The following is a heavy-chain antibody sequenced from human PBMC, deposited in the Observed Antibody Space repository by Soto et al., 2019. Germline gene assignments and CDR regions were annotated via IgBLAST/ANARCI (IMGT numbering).Heavy chain of an antibody. D-gene: IGHD3-3*01. J-gene: IGHJ4*02. CDR1: GGSINSGGYY. V-gene: IGHV4-31*03. CDR3: ARAQTIFGIITVFDY. CDR2: IYYSGST. Sequence: PSETLSLTCTVSGGSINSGGYYWSWIRQHPGKGLEWIGYIYYSGSTYYNPSLKSRVTISVDTSKNQFSLKLTSVTAADTAVYFCARAQTIFGIITVFDYWGQGTLVPSP.